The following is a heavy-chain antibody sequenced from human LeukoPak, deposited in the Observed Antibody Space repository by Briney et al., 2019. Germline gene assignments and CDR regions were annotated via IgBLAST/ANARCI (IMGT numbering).Heavy chain of an antibody. J-gene: IGHJ5*02. CDR1: GFTFKHYG. CDR3: ARDLYGGNSASWVDL. D-gene: IGHD4-23*01. V-gene: IGHV3-33*01. CDR2: IWYDGSNT. Sequence: GSLRLSCGASGFTFKHYGMHWVRQAPGKGLEWVAVIWYDGSNTFYADSVKGRFTISRDNSNNPLYLQVNSLRAEDTAVYYCARDLYGGNSASWVDLWGQGTLVTVSS.